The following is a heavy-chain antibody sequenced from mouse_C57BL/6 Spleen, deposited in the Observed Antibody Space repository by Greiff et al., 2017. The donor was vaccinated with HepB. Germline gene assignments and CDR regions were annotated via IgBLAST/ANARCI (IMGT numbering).Heavy chain of an antibody. CDR3: TRPYYYGSRIRYFDV. CDR2: IDPETGGT. J-gene: IGHJ1*03. Sequence: VQLQQSGAELVRPGASVTLSCKASGYTFTDYEMHWVKQTPVHGLEWIGAIDPETGGTAYNQKFKGKAILTADKSSSTAYMELRSLTSEDSAVYYGTRPYYYGSRIRYFDVWGTGTTVTVSS. V-gene: IGHV1-15*01. CDR1: GYTFTDYE. D-gene: IGHD1-1*01.